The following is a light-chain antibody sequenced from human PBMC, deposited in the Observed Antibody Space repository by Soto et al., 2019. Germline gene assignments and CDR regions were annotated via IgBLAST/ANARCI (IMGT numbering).Light chain of an antibody. CDR1: DTNIGFYNF. CDR3: CSYAGTYTYV. CDR2: DVN. J-gene: IGLJ1*01. Sequence: ALTQPRSVSGSPGQSVTISCTGTDTNIGFYNFVSWYQQHPDKAPHLVIYDVNKRPSGVPDRFSGSKSGKTASLTISGLQADDEADYFCCSYAGTYTYVFGTGTKVTVL. V-gene: IGLV2-11*01.